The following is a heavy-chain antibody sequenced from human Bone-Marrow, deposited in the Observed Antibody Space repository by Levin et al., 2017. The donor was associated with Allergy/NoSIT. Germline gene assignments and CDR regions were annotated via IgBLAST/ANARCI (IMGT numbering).Heavy chain of an antibody. CDR3: ARERGEDSTTWDETYDL. V-gene: IGHV6-1*01. Sequence: SETLSLTCAVSGDSISTSSATWNWIRQSPSRGLEWLGRAYYKSECNTDYAISVRGRITITPDPSTNQFSLHLNSVTPEDTGVYYYARERGEDSTTWDETYDLWGQGTQVTVSS. D-gene: IGHD1-26*01. CDR1: GDSISTSSAT. CDR2: AYYKSECNT. J-gene: IGHJ4*02.